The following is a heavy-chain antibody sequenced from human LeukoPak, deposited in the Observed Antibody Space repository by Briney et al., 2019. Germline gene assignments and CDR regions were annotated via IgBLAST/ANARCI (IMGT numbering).Heavy chain of an antibody. Sequence: ASVKVSYKVSGYTLTELSMHWVRQAPGKGLEWMGGSDPEDGETIYAQKFQGRVTMTEDTSTDTAYMELSSLRSEDTAVYYCATGVGYSYGKSWGQGTLVTVSS. V-gene: IGHV1-24*01. CDR3: ATGVGYSYGKS. D-gene: IGHD5-18*01. CDR1: GYTLTELS. CDR2: SDPEDGET. J-gene: IGHJ4*02.